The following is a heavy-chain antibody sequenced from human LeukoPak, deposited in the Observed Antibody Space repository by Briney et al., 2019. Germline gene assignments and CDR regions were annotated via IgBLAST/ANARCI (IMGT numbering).Heavy chain of an antibody. D-gene: IGHD3-22*01. CDR3: ARDDWEYSSGYSPMDY. Sequence: GGSLRLSCAASGFTFSSYAMHWVRQAPGKGVEGVAVISYDGSNKYYADSVKGRFTISRDNSKNTLYLQMNSLRAEDTAVYYCARDDWEYSSGYSPMDYWGQGTLVTVSS. CDR2: ISYDGSNK. V-gene: IGHV3-30-3*01. CDR1: GFTFSSYA. J-gene: IGHJ4*02.